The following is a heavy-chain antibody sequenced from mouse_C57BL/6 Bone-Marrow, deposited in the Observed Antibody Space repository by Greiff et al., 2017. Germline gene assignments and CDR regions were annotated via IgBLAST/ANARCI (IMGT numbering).Heavy chain of an antibody. CDR3: ARCGYGGGFAY. CDR1: GYTFTNYW. Sequence: QVPLQQSGAELVRPGTSVKMSCKASGYTFTNYWIGWAKQRPGHGLEWIGDIYPGGGYTNYNEKFKGKATLTADKSSSTAYMQFSSLTSEDAAIYYCARCGYGGGFAYWGQGTLVTVAA. D-gene: IGHD2-2*01. J-gene: IGHJ3*01. CDR2: IYPGGGYT. V-gene: IGHV1-63*01.